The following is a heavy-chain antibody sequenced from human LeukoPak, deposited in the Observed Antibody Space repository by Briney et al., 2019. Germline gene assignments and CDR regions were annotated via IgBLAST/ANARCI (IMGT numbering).Heavy chain of an antibody. CDR2: ISYNGSNK. D-gene: IGHD3-22*01. Sequence: ESGRSLRLSCAASGFTFSIYAMHWVRQAPGKGLEWVAYISYNGSNKYYADSVKGRFTISRDNSKNTLYLQMNSLRAEDTAVYYCARDLLLQSYYDYGMDVWGQGTTVTVSS. V-gene: IGHV3-30*04. J-gene: IGHJ6*02. CDR1: GFTFSIYA. CDR3: ARDLLLQSYYDYGMDV.